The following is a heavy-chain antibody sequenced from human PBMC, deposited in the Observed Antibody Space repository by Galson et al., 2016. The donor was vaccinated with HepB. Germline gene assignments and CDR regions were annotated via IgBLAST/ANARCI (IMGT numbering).Heavy chain of an antibody. J-gene: IGHJ4*02. CDR2: ITGSGGST. V-gene: IGHV3-23*01. CDR1: GFTFSSYS. CDR3: AKFRWDPYFDY. Sequence: SLRLSCAASGFTFSSYSMAWVRQAPGKGLEWVSSITGSGGSTYYADSVKGRFTISRDNSKNTLYLQMNSLRAEDTAVYYCAKFRWDPYFDYWGQGALVTVSS. D-gene: IGHD1-26*01.